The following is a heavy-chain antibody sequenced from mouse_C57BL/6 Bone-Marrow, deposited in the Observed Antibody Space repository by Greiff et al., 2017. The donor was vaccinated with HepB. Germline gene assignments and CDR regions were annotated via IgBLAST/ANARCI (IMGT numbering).Heavy chain of an antibody. D-gene: IGHD2-5*01. CDR3: ARGYSNYVGYFDV. CDR1: GFTFSDYY. CDR2: INYDGSST. Sequence: EVHLVESEGGLVQPGSSMKLSCTASGFTFSDYYMAWVRQVPEKGLEWVANINYDGSSTYYLDSLKSRFIISRDNAKNILYLQMSSLKSEDTATYYCARGYSNYVGYFDVWGTGTTVTVSS. J-gene: IGHJ1*03. V-gene: IGHV5-16*01.